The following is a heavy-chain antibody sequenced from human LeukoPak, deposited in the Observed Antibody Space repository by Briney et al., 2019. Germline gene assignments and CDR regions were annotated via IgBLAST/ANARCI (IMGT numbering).Heavy chain of an antibody. CDR3: ARVGDSSAHFDY. V-gene: IGHV3-7*01. Sequence: GGSLRLSCAASGFTFSSYWMSWVRQAPGKGLEWVANIKKDGSEKYYVDSVKGRCTISRDNAKNSLYLQMNSLRAEDTAVYYCARVGDSSAHFDYWGQGTLVTVSS. CDR2: IKKDGSEK. J-gene: IGHJ4*02. CDR1: GFTFSSYW. D-gene: IGHD3-22*01.